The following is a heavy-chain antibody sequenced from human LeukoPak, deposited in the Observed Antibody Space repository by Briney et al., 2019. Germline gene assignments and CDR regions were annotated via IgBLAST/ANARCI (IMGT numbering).Heavy chain of an antibody. D-gene: IGHD1-26*01. CDR2: ISPDDSEI. J-gene: IGHJ4*02. CDR3: ARHEGSGSYYSY. CDR1: GYSFASYW. V-gene: IGHV5-51*01. Sequence: GESLKISSKGSGYSFASYWIAWVRQMPGRGLERMGIISPDDSEIRYSPSFRGQVTISADKSTSTAYLQWSRLKASDTAIYYCARHEGSGSYYSYWGQGTLVTVSS.